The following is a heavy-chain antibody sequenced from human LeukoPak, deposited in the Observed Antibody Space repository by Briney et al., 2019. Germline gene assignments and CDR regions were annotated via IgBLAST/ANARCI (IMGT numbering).Heavy chain of an antibody. D-gene: IGHD3-10*01. CDR2: IYYSGSA. CDR1: GGSISTYY. Sequence: PSETLSLTCTVSGGSISTYYWSWIRQPPGKGLEWIGYIYYSGSAKYNPSLKSRVTISVDTSKNQSSLKLSSVTAADTAVYYCARSYGSGNYFDYWGQGTLVTVSS. J-gene: IGHJ4*02. CDR3: ARSYGSGNYFDY. V-gene: IGHV4-59*01.